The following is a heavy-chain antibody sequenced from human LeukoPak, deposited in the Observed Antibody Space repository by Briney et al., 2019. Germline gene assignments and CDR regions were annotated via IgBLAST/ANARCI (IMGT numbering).Heavy chain of an antibody. V-gene: IGHV1-18*01. CDR2: ISAYNGNT. D-gene: IGHD2-2*01. J-gene: IGHJ4*02. CDR1: GYTFTSYG. Sequence: ASVKVSCTASGYTFTSYGISWVRQAPGQGLEWMGWISAYNGNTNYAQKLQGRVTMTTDTSTSTAYMELRSLRSDDTAVYYCARARSSTSWVDYWGQGTLVTVSS. CDR3: ARARSSTSWVDY.